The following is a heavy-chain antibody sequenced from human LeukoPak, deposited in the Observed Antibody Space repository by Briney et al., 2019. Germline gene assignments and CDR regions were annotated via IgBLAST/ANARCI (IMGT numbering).Heavy chain of an antibody. V-gene: IGHV3-53*01. D-gene: IGHD1-26*01. CDR3: ARARGGAQYYFDY. CDR2: IYSGGST. J-gene: IGHJ4*02. CDR1: GFTVSSNY. Sequence: GGSLRLSCAASGFTVSSNYMSWVRQAPGKGLEWVSVIYSGGSTYYADSVKGRFTISRDNAKNSLYLQMNSLRAEDTAVYYCARARGGAQYYFDYWGQGTLVTVSS.